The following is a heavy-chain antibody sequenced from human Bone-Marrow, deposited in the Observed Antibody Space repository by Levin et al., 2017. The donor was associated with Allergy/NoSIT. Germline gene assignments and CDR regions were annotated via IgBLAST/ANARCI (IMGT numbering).Heavy chain of an antibody. J-gene: IGHJ4*02. CDR2: LHYSGST. D-gene: IGHD6-6*01. CDR3: ARNPIASSFPGFDS. V-gene: IGHV4-59*01. Sequence: SQTLSLTCTVSGGSLSTYYWSWIRQPPGKGLEWIGYLHYSGSTNYNPSLKSRVTISVVTSKNQFSLKLSSVTAADTAVYYCARNPIASSFPGFDSWGQGTLVTVSS. CDR1: GGSLSTYY.